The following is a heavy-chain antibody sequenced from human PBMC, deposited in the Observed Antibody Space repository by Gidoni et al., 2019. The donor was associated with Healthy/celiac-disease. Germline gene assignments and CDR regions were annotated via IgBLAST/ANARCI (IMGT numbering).Heavy chain of an antibody. CDR2: IYYSGST. D-gene: IGHD4-17*01. V-gene: IGHV4-59*01. CDR1: GDSISSNY. CDR3: ARGLTTVLSYFDY. J-gene: IGHJ4*02. Sequence: QVQLQESGPGLVKPSETLSLTCTVSGDSISSNYWSWIRQSPGKGLEWIGYIYYSGSTKYNPSLKSRVTISVDTSKNQFSLKLNSVTAADTAVYYCARGLTTVLSYFDYWGQGTLVTVSS.